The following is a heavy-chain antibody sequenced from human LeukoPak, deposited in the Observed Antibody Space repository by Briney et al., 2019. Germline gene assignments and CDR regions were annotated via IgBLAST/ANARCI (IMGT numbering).Heavy chain of an antibody. Sequence: ASVKVSCKASGYTFTGYYMHWVRQAPGQGLEWMGWNNPNTNGTNYAQKFQGRVTMTRDTSISTGYMELSRLRSDDTALYYCARMAGDSSGYTPIDYWGQGTLVTVSS. CDR3: ARMAGDSSGYTPIDY. CDR1: GYTFTGYY. V-gene: IGHV1-2*02. D-gene: IGHD3-22*01. J-gene: IGHJ4*02. CDR2: NNPNTNGT.